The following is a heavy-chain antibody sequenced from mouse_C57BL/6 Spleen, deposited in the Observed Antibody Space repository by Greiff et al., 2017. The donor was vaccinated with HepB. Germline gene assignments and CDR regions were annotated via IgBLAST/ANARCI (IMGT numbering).Heavy chain of an antibody. CDR2: IYPGDGDT. D-gene: IGHD2-3*01. Sequence: QVQLQQSGPELVKPGASVKISCKASGYAFSSSWMNWVKQRPGTGLEWIGRIYPGDGDTNYNGNLKGKATLTADKSSSTAYMQLSSLTSEDSAVYFCARGGYDGDWYFDVWGTGTTVTVSS. CDR3: ARGGYDGDWYFDV. J-gene: IGHJ1*03. CDR1: GYAFSSSW. V-gene: IGHV1-82*01.